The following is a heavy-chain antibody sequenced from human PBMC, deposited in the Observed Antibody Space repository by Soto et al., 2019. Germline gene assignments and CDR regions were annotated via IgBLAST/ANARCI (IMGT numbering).Heavy chain of an antibody. CDR1: GASMSSGVYS. V-gene: IGHV4-30-2*01. CDR2: MYDTGST. CDR3: ARDRGSGSYYPT. J-gene: IGHJ5*02. Sequence: QLQLQESGSGLVKPSQTLSLTCTVSGASMSSGVYSWSWIRQPPGKGLEWIGYMYDTGSTYYNSSLKPRVTISVDMSKNHFSLNLASVTAADTAVCYCARDRGSGSYYPTWGQGILVTVSS. D-gene: IGHD3-10*01.